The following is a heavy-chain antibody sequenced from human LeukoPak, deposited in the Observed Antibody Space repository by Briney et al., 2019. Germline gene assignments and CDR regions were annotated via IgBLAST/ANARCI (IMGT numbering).Heavy chain of an antibody. V-gene: IGHV4-59*01. CDR3: ARGSVAMIDY. CDR2: IYYSGST. D-gene: IGHD5-12*01. J-gene: IGHJ4*02. CDR1: GGSISSYY. Sequence: PSETLSLTCTVSGGSISSYYWSWIRQPPGKGLEWIGYIYYSGSTNYNPSLKSRVTISVDTSKNQFSLKLSSVTAADTVVYYCARGSVAMIDYWGQGTLVTVSS.